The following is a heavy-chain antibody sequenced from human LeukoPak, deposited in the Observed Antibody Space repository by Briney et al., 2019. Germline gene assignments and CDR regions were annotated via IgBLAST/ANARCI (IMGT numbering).Heavy chain of an antibody. J-gene: IGHJ4*02. CDR2: IYYSGST. V-gene: IGHV4-59*12. Sequence: SETLSLTCTVSDGSISSYHWSWIRQPPGKGLEWIGNIYYSGSTNYNPSLKSRVTISVDTSKNQFSLKLSSVTAADTAVYYCAIRTVTTYSYWGQGTLVTVSS. CDR3: AIRTVTTYSY. CDR1: DGSISSYH. D-gene: IGHD4-17*01.